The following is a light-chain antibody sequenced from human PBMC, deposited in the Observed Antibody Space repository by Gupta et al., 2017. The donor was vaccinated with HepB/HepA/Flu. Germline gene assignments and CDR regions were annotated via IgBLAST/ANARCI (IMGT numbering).Light chain of an antibody. J-gene: IGLJ2*01. Sequence: QSALTQPPSASGSPGQSVPISCTGTSSDVGTYDSVSWYQHHPGKAPKLIIYEVTKRPSGVPDRFSGSKSGNTASLTVSGLQADDEADYYCTSYAGNKIGVFGGGTKVTVL. CDR3: TSYAGNKIGV. CDR1: SSDVGTYDS. V-gene: IGLV2-8*01. CDR2: EVT.